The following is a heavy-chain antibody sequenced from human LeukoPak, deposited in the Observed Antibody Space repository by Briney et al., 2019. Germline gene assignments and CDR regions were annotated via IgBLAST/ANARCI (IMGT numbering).Heavy chain of an antibody. J-gene: IGHJ4*02. CDR3: ATSYYYDYRQIDY. D-gene: IGHD3-22*01. V-gene: IGHV4-39*01. CDR1: GDSISTSSYY. Sequence: SETLSLTCTVSGDSISTSSYYWGWIRQPPGKGLEWLGSIYYSGSTFYNPSLKSRVTISVDTSKNQFSLHLYSVTAADTAVFYCATSYYYDYRQIDYWGQETLVTVSS. CDR2: IYYSGST.